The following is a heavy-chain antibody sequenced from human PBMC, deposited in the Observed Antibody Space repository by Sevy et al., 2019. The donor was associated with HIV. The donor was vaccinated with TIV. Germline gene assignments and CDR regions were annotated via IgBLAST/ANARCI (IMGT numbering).Heavy chain of an antibody. D-gene: IGHD4-17*01. J-gene: IGHJ6*02. CDR1: GFTFSSYA. Sequence: GGSLRLSCAASGFTFSSYAMHWVRHAPGKGLEWVAVISYDGSNKYYADSVKGRFTISRDNSKNTLYLQMNSLRAEDTAVYYCAREGPHGDYVEVYYYYYGMDVWGQGTTVTVSS. V-gene: IGHV3-30*04. CDR3: AREGPHGDYVEVYYYYYGMDV. CDR2: ISYDGSNK.